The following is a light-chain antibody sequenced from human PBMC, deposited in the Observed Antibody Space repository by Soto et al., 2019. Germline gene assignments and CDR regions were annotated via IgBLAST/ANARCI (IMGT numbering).Light chain of an antibody. CDR2: EVS. CDR1: SSDVGRYNY. J-gene: IGLJ2*01. Sequence: QSVLTQPASVSGSPGQSITISCTGTSSDVGRYNYVSWYQHHPGKAPKLLIYEVSNRPSGVSHRLSGSKSGNTASLTISGLQAEDEADYYCTSYTRNSTVAFGGGTKVTVL. V-gene: IGLV2-14*01. CDR3: TSYTRNSTVA.